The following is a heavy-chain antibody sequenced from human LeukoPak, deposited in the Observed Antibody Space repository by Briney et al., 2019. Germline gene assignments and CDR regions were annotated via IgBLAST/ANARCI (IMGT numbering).Heavy chain of an antibody. CDR2: ISTSTGDT. V-gene: IGHV1-18*01. CDR1: GYSFILYG. CDR3: ARDDNYGIFVNVDY. Sequence: RASVKVSCKTSGYSFILYGIGWVRQAPGPGPEWMGWISTSTGDTKYTQQFQGRVTLTTDTSTSTAYMELSSLRSDDTAVYYCARDDNYGIFVNVDYWGQGTLVTVSS. J-gene: IGHJ4*02. D-gene: IGHD4-11*01.